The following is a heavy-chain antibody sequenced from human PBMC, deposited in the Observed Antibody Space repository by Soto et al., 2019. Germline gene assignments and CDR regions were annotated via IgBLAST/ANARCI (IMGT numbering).Heavy chain of an antibody. V-gene: IGHV3-7*01. D-gene: IGHD1-26*01. CDR2: INPDGSEE. Sequence: GGSRRLSCAVSGFTFSNYWMSWFRQAPGKGLEWLANINPDGSEEYYVDAVRGRFTISRDNAKNSLFLQMNSLRTDATAMYDGARDATIQSNDYWGQETLVTVSS. CDR1: GFTFSNYW. J-gene: IGHJ4*01. CDR3: ARDATIQSNDY.